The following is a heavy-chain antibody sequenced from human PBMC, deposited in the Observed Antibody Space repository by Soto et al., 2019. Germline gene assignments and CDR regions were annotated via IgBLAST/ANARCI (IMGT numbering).Heavy chain of an antibody. D-gene: IGHD3-16*01. V-gene: IGHV1-69*01. J-gene: IGHJ6*02. Sequence: QVQLVQSGAEVKKPGSSVKVSCKASGGTFSSYAISWVRQAPGQGLEWMGGIIPIFGTANYAQKFQGRVTITADESTSTAYMELSSLRSEDTAVYYCARGFNLGEGSYYEDYGMDVWGQGTTVTVSS. CDR2: IIPIFGTA. CDR1: GGTFSSYA. CDR3: ARGFNLGEGSYYEDYGMDV.